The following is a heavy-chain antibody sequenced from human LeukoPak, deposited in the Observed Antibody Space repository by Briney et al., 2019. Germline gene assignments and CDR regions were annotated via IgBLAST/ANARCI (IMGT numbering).Heavy chain of an antibody. V-gene: IGHV3-15*01. CDR2: IKSKTDGGTT. Sequence: GGSLRLSCAASGFTVSSNYMTWVRQAPGKGLEWVGRIKSKTDGGTTDYAAPVKGRFTISRDNSKNTLYLQMNSLRAEDTAVYYCARDLSPLLSLGNFDYWGQGTLVTVSS. D-gene: IGHD3-10*01. CDR1: GFTVSSNY. J-gene: IGHJ4*02. CDR3: ARDLSPLLSLGNFDY.